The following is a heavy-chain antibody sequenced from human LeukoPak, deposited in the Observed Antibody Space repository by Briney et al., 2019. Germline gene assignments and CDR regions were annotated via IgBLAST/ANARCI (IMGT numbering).Heavy chain of an antibody. CDR3: AREVSAGLYYFDY. D-gene: IGHD1-14*01. J-gene: IGHJ4*02. CDR1: GFTFSDYY. CDR2: ISSSGSTI. Sequence: GGSLRLSCAASGFTFSDYYMSWIRQAPGKGLEWVSYISSSGSTIYYADSVKGRFTISRDNAKNSLYLQMNSLRAEDTAVYYCAREVSAGLYYFDYWGQGTLVTVSS. V-gene: IGHV3-11*04.